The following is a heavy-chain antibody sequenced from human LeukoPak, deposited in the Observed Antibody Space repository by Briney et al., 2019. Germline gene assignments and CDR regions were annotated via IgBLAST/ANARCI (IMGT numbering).Heavy chain of an antibody. CDR3: AKIVCSGGSCFDAFDI. CDR1: GFTFSNYA. J-gene: IGHJ3*02. D-gene: IGHD2-15*01. Sequence: GGSLRLSCAASGFTFSNYAMSWVRQAPGKGLEWVSAISGSGGSTYYADSVKGRFTISRDNSKNTLYLQMNSLRAEDTAVYYCAKIVCSGGSCFDAFDIWGQGTMVTVSS. V-gene: IGHV3-23*01. CDR2: ISGSGGST.